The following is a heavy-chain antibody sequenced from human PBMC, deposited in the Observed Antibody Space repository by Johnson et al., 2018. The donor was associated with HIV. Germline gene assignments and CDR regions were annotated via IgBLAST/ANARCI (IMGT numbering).Heavy chain of an antibody. D-gene: IGHD3-3*01. CDR1: GFTFDDYG. Sequence: QVQLVESGGGVVRPGGSLRVSCAASGFTFDDYGMSWVRQAPGKGLEWVAVISFDGSNKYYADSVKVRFGISRDNSKNTLYLQMNSLRDDDTAVYYCAKEGTIFGVIIAVSKAAFDIWGQGTMVTVSA. J-gene: IGHJ3*02. CDR2: ISFDGSNK. V-gene: IGHV3-30*18. CDR3: AKEGTIFGVIIAVSKAAFDI.